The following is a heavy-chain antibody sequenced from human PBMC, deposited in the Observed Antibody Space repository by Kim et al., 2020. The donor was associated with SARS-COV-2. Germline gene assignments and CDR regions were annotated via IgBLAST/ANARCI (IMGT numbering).Heavy chain of an antibody. CDR3: ARDRLVAAGHTSYFDL. V-gene: IGHV6-1*01. CDR1: GDSVSSNSAA. Sequence: SQTLSLTCAISGDSVSSNSAAWNWIRQSPSRGLEWLGRTYFRSKWYNDFAVSVTGRITIHPDTSKNQFSLQLNSVTPEDTAVFYCARDRLVAAGHTSYFDLWGRGTLVTVSS. J-gene: IGHJ2*01. CDR2: TYFRSKWYN. D-gene: IGHD6-13*01.